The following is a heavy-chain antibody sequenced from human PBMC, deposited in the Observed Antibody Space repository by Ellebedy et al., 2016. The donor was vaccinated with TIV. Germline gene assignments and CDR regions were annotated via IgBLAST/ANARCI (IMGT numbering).Heavy chain of an antibody. J-gene: IGHJ4*02. D-gene: IGHD5-12*01. CDR1: GGTFSSYA. CDR3: ARCSATERYFDY. Sequence: AASVKVSCKASGGTFSSYAISWVRQAPGQGLEWMGGIIPIFGTANYAQKFQGRVTITADESTSTAYMELSSLRSEDTAVYYCARCSATERYFDYWGQGTLVTVSS. CDR2: IIPIFGTA. V-gene: IGHV1-69*13.